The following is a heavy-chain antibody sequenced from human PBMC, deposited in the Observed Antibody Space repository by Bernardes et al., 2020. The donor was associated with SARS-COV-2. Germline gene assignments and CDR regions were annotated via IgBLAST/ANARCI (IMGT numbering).Heavy chain of an antibody. Sequence: SETLSLTCGIYGGSFSDYYCSWVRQPPGKGLEWIGEISRYGSTNYNPSLKSRVTISVDASKNQFSLKVNSVTAADAAVYYCARSSSSHYYASGSARNYGMDVWGQGTTVTVSS. V-gene: IGHV4-34*01. CDR2: ISRYGST. CDR3: ARSSSSHYYASGSARNYGMDV. CDR1: GGSFSDYY. D-gene: IGHD3-10*01. J-gene: IGHJ6*02.